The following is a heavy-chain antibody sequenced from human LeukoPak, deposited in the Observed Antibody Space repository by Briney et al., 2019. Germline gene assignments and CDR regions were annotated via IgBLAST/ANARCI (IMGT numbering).Heavy chain of an antibody. D-gene: IGHD6-19*01. CDR2: INPNSGGT. V-gene: IGHV1-2*02. CDR1: VYTFTGYY. CDR3: ARATQRQYYFDY. J-gene: IGHJ4*02. Sequence: GASVKVSCKASVYTFTGYYMHWVRQAPGQALEWMGWINPNSGGTNYAQKFQGRVTMTRDTSISTAYMELSRLRSDDTAVYYCARATQRQYYFDYWGQGTLVTVSS.